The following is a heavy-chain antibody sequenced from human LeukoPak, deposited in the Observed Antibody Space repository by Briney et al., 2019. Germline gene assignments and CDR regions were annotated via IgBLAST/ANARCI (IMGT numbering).Heavy chain of an antibody. D-gene: IGHD4-17*01. CDR3: ASATGYGAFDY. Sequence: GGSLRLSCAASGFTFSSYSMNWVRQAPGKGLEWVSSISSYSDYTYYPDSVQGRFTISRDNAKNSLYLQMNSLRAEDTAVYYCASATGYGAFDYWGQGTLVTVSS. J-gene: IGHJ4*02. CDR1: GFTFSSYS. V-gene: IGHV3-21*01. CDR2: ISSYSDYT.